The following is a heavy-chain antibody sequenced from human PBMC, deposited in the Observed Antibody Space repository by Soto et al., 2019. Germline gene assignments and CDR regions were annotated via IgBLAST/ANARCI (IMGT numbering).Heavy chain of an antibody. CDR3: ARGDYSSSINYYYGMDV. D-gene: IGHD6-6*01. CDR2: IYPGDSDT. J-gene: IGHJ6*02. V-gene: IGHV5-51*01. CDR1: GYSFTSYW. Sequence: PGESLKISCKGSGYSFTSYWIGWVRQMPGKGPEWMGIIYPGDSDTRYSPSFQGQVTISADKSISTAYLQWSSLKASDTAMYYCARGDYSSSINYYYGMDVWGQGTTVTVSS.